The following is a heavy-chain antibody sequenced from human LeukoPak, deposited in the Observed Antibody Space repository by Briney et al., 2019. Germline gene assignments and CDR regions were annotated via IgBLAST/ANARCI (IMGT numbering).Heavy chain of an antibody. CDR1: GGTFSSHA. D-gene: IGHD3-3*01. CDR3: VVSGYYYDWFDP. CDR2: IIPILDQT. Sequence: SVKVSCKASGGTFSSHAISWVRQAPGHGLEWMGRIIPILDQTDYTQKFHDRVTFTADKSTTTAYMELTSLNSEDTAIYYCVVSGYYYDWFDPWGQGTLVTVS. V-gene: IGHV1-69*04. J-gene: IGHJ5*02.